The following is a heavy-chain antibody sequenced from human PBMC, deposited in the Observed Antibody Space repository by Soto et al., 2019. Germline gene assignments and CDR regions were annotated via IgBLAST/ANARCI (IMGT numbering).Heavy chain of an antibody. D-gene: IGHD2-15*01. CDR1: GGSFSGYY. Sequence: SETLSLTCAVYGGSFSGYYWSWIRQPPGKGLEWIGEINHSGSTNYNPSLKSRVTISVDTSKNRFSLKLSSVTAADTAVYYCARVRAVVTPRDYYYYGMDVWGQGTTVTVSS. CDR3: ARVRAVVTPRDYYYYGMDV. J-gene: IGHJ6*02. V-gene: IGHV4-34*01. CDR2: INHSGST.